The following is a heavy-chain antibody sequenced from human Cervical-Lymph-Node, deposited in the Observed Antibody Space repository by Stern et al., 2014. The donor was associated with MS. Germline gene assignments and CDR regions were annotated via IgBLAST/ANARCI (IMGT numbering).Heavy chain of an antibody. D-gene: IGHD3-10*01. Sequence: VQLVESGAEVKKPGSSVKVSCQASGGSFINNVISWVRQAPGQGLEWMGGTIPIFGTAFYAQKFRGRVTITAAESTRTAYMELSSLRSDDTAFYFCARAASTTSSYNFWGPGTLVTVSS. CDR3: ARAASTTSSYNF. V-gene: IGHV1-69*01. CDR1: GGSFINNV. J-gene: IGHJ4*02. CDR2: TIPIFGTA.